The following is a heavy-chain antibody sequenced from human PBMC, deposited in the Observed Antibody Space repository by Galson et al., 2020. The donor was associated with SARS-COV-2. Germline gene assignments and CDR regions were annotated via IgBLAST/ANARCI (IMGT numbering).Heavy chain of an antibody. D-gene: IGHD2-8*02. CDR3: ARDMHCPGGVCRFYGLDV. Sequence: GGSLRLSCTASGFIFSDYYMSWGRQAPGKGLEWVSSISSSSSYKYYADSVKGRLTVSRDNAKRSLFLQLNSLRVEDTAVYYCARDMHCPGGVCRFYGLDVWGQGTTVTVSS. CDR2: ISSSSSYK. CDR1: GFIFSDYY. J-gene: IGHJ6*02. V-gene: IGHV3-21*01.